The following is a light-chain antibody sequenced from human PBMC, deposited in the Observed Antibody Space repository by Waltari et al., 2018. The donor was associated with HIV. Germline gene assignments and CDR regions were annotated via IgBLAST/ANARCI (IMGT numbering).Light chain of an antibody. V-gene: IGLV2-8*01. CDR2: AVN. CDR3: SSFSDHNRIV. Sequence: QSALTQPPSASGSPGQSVAISCSGTSSDVGGYNSVSWHQQHPGKAPKLLIYAVNKRAAGVPDRFAGSKSGNTAALTVSGLQVDDEADYYGSSFSDHNRIVFGTGTRVTVL. CDR1: SSDVGGYNS. J-gene: IGLJ1*01.